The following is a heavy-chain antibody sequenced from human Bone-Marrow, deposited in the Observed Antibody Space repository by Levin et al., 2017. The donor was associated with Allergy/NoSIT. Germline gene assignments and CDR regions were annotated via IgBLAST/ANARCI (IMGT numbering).Heavy chain of an antibody. CDR2: FDPENSEA. D-gene: IGHD4-17*01. V-gene: IGHV1-24*01. CDR1: RSTATYST. J-gene: IGHJ4*02. Sequence: GESLKISCKVSRSTATYSTIHWVRQAPGKGLEWMGTFDPENSEAVYAQQFKGRVTMTADTSTDTGYMDLSGLRSEDTALYYCATDLDYGNYFDYWGQGTQVTVSS. CDR3: ATDLDYGNYFDY.